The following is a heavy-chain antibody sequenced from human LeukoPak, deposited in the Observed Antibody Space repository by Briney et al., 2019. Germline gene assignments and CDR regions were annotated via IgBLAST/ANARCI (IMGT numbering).Heavy chain of an antibody. CDR2: IYSGGST. Sequence: TGGSLRLSCAASGFTVSSNYMSWVRQAPGKGLEWVSVIYSGGSTYYADSVKGRFTISRDNSKNTLYLQMNSLRAEDTAVYYCARELYYYDSSGYYFDYWGQGTLVTVSS. V-gene: IGHV3-53*05. CDR3: ARELYYYDSSGYYFDY. J-gene: IGHJ4*02. D-gene: IGHD3-22*01. CDR1: GFTVSSNY.